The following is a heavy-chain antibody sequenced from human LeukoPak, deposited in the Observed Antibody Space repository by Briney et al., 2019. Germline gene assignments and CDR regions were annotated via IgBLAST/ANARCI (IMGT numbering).Heavy chain of an antibody. V-gene: IGHV4-34*01. CDR2: INHSGST. Sequence: PSETLSLTCAVYGGSFSGYYWSWIRQPPGKGLEWIGEINHSGSTNYNPSLKRRVTISLDTSKNQFSLKLSSVTAADTAVYYCARVVVAATDWFDPWGLGTLVTVSS. CDR1: GGSFSGYY. D-gene: IGHD2-15*01. J-gene: IGHJ5*02. CDR3: ARVVVAATDWFDP.